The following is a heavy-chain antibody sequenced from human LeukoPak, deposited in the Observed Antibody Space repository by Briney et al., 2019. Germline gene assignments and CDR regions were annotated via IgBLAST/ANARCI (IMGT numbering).Heavy chain of an antibody. J-gene: IGHJ6*04. CDR1: GFTFSSYA. Sequence: GGSLRLSCAASGFTFSSYAMHWVRQAPGKGLEWVAVISYDGSNKYYADSVKGRLTISRDNAKNSLYLQMNSLRAEDTAVYYCAELGITMIGGVWGKGTTVTISS. V-gene: IGHV3-30*04. CDR2: ISYDGSNK. D-gene: IGHD3-10*02. CDR3: AELGITMIGGV.